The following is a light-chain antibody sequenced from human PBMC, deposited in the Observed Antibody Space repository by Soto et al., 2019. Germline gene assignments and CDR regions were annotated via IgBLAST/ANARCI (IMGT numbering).Light chain of an antibody. Sequence: QSALTQPPSASGSLGQPVTISCTGPSSDVGGYDYVSWFQQYPGKAPKLMIYEVNKRPSGVPDRYSGSKSGNTASLTVSGLQAEDEADYYCSSYAGTNSVIFGGGTKRTV. V-gene: IGLV2-8*01. J-gene: IGLJ2*01. CDR1: SSDVGGYDY. CDR3: SSYAGTNSVI. CDR2: EVN.